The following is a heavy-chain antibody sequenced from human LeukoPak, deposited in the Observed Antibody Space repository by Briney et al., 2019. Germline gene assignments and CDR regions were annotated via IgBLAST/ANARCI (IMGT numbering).Heavy chain of an antibody. CDR1: GFTFSSYG. V-gene: IGHV3-30*18. CDR3: AKLPADLNLVVVTAIRAPDAFDI. Sequence: GRSLRLSCAASGFTFSSYGMHWVRQAPGKGLEWVAVISYDGSNKYYADSVKGRFTISRDNSKNTLYLQMNSLRAEDTGVYYCAKLPADLNLVVVTAIRAPDAFDIWGQGTMVTVSS. J-gene: IGHJ3*02. D-gene: IGHD2-21*02. CDR2: ISYDGSNK.